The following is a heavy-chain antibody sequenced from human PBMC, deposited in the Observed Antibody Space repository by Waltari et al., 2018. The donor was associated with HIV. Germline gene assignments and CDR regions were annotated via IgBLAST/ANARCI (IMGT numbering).Heavy chain of an antibody. Sequence: QVQLVQSGAEVKKPGASVKVSCKVSGYTLTELSMHWVRQAPGKGLEWMGGFDPEDGETIYAQKFQGRVTMTEDTSTDTAYMELSSLRSEDTAVYYCATVEHYYDSSGYTPFFDCWGQGTLVTVSS. CDR1: GYTLTELS. V-gene: IGHV1-24*01. CDR3: ATVEHYYDSSGYTPFFDC. D-gene: IGHD3-22*01. J-gene: IGHJ4*02. CDR2: FDPEDGET.